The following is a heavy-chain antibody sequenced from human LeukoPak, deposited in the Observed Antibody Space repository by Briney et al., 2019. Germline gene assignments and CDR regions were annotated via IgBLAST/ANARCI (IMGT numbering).Heavy chain of an antibody. V-gene: IGHV1-69*05. D-gene: IGHD3-16*02. Sequence: ASVKVSCKASGGTFSSYAISWVRQAPGQGLEWMGGIIPIFGTANYAQKFQGRVTMTTDTSTSTAYMELRSLRSDDTAVYYCARDPYDYVWGSYRSDAFDIWGQGTMVTASS. J-gene: IGHJ3*02. CDR2: IIPIFGTA. CDR3: ARDPYDYVWGSYRSDAFDI. CDR1: GGTFSSYA.